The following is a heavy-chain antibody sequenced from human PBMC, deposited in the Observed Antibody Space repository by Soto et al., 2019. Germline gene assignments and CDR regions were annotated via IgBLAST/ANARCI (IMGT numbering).Heavy chain of an antibody. Sequence: GGSLRLSCAASGFTFSNAWMNWVRQAPGKGLEWVGRIKSKTDGGTTDYAAPVKGRFTISRDDSKNTLYLQMNSLKTEDTAVYYCTTDQVRGLLWFGESDVDYYYYGMDVWGQGTTVTVSS. CDR1: GFTFSNAW. J-gene: IGHJ6*02. V-gene: IGHV3-15*07. CDR3: TTDQVRGLLWFGESDVDYYYYGMDV. CDR2: IKSKTDGGTT. D-gene: IGHD3-10*01.